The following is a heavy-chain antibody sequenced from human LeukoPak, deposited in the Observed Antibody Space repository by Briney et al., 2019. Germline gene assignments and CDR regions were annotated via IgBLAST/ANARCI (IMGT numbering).Heavy chain of an antibody. Sequence: ASVKVSCKASGYTFTSYGITWVRQAPGQGLEWMGWISPNTGDTVSARKLQDRVTMTTDTSTSTAFMELRSLRFDDTAVYFCARAPSGTAFGPGDYWGQGTLVTVSS. CDR2: ISPNTGDT. CDR3: ARAPSGTAFGPGDY. D-gene: IGHD3-3*02. V-gene: IGHV1-18*01. J-gene: IGHJ4*02. CDR1: GYTFTSYG.